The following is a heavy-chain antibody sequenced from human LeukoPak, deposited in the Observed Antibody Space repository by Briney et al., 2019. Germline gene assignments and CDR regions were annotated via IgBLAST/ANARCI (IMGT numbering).Heavy chain of an antibody. J-gene: IGHJ6*02. Sequence: GGSLRLSCTASGFTFSNYWMSWVRQAPEKGLEWVANIKQDGSETVYVDSVKGRFTISRDNAQSSLYLQMNSLRAEDTAVYYCARDPYSSSWSYGMDVWGQGTAVTVSS. D-gene: IGHD6-13*01. CDR3: ARDPYSSSWSYGMDV. CDR1: GFTFSNYW. CDR2: IKQDGSET. V-gene: IGHV3-7*05.